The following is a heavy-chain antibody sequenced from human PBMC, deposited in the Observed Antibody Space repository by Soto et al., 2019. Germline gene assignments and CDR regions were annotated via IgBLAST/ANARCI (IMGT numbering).Heavy chain of an antibody. J-gene: IGHJ3*02. D-gene: IGHD3-3*01. CDR1: GGSFSGYY. Sequence: EPLSLTCAVYGGSFSGYYWSWIRQPPGKGLEWIGEINHSGSTNYNPSLKSRVTISVDTSKNQFSLKLSSVTAADTAVYYCARGGYDFWSGYYRPIYAFDIWGQGTMV. CDR3: ARGGYDFWSGYYRPIYAFDI. CDR2: INHSGST. V-gene: IGHV4-34*01.